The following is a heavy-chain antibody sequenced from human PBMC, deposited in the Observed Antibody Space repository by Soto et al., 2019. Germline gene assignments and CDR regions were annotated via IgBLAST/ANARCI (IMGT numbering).Heavy chain of an antibody. CDR3: TRPAIAAAGTDDY. Sequence: GGSLRLSCAASGFTFSGSAMHWVLQASGKGLEWVGRIRSKANSYATAYAASVKGRFTISRDDSKNTAYLQMNSLKTEDTAVYYCTRPAIAAAGTDDYWGQGNKVTVSS. V-gene: IGHV3-73*01. J-gene: IGHJ4*02. D-gene: IGHD6-13*01. CDR1: GFTFSGSA. CDR2: IRSKANSYAT.